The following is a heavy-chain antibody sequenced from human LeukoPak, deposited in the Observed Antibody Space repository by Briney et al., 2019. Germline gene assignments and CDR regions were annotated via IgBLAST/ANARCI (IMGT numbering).Heavy chain of an antibody. D-gene: IGHD5-18*01. V-gene: IGHV1-8*02. CDR1: GGTFSSYA. Sequence: ASVKVSCKASGGTFSSYAINWVRQATGQGLEWMGWMNPNSGNTGYAQKFQGRVTMTGNTSISTAYMELSSLRSEDTAVYYCARDNGGTAMAYYYYYYMDVWGKGTTVTISS. J-gene: IGHJ6*03. CDR2: MNPNSGNT. CDR3: ARDNGGTAMAYYYYYYMDV.